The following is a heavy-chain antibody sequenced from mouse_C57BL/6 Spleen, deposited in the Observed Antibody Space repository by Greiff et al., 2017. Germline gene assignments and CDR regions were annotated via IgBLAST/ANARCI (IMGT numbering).Heavy chain of an antibody. CDR3: TRYGYYGSSSYFDY. CDR2: ISSGGDYI. D-gene: IGHD1-1*01. J-gene: IGHJ2*01. Sequence: EVKLVESGAGLVKPGGSLKLSCAASGFTFSSYAMSWVRQTPEKRLEWVAYISSGGDYIYYADTVKGRFTISRDNARNTLYLQMSSLKSEDTAMYYCTRYGYYGSSSYFDYWGQGTTLTVSS. CDR1: GFTFSSYA. V-gene: IGHV5-9-1*02.